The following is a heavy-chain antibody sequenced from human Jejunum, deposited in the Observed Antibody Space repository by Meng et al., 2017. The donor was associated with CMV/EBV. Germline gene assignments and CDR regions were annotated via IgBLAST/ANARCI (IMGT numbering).Heavy chain of an antibody. CDR2: IWRDESSWRDVSDR. V-gene: IGHV3-30*02. CDR1: FSNYG. CDR3: ARDAHNQNFDY. D-gene: IGHD1-1*01. Sequence: FSNYGMHWVRQAPGKGLEWVAFIWRDESSWRDVSDRHYADSVKGRFTISRDNSKNTLYLQMNSLRAADTAVYYCARDAHNQNFDYWGQGTLVTVSS. J-gene: IGHJ4*02.